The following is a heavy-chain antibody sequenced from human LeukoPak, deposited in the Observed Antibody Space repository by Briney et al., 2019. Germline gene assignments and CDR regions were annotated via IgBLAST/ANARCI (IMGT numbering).Heavy chain of an antibody. CDR3: AKVSRRGYCSSTSCYHSYYYYYMDV. Sequence: PGGSLRLSCAASGFTVSSNYMSWVRQAPGKGLEWVSIIYSGGSTYYADSVKGRFTISRDNSKNTLYLQMNSLRAEDTAVYYCAKVSRRGYCSSTSCYHSYYYYYMDVWGKGTTVTISS. D-gene: IGHD2-2*01. J-gene: IGHJ6*03. CDR2: IYSGGST. CDR1: GFTVSSNY. V-gene: IGHV3-66*02.